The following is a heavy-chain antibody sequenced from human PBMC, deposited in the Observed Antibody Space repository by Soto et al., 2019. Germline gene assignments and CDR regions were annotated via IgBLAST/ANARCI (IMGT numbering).Heavy chain of an antibody. V-gene: IGHV3-33*01. Sequence: QVQVVESGGGVVQPGRSLRLSCTASGFTFSGHAMHWVRQPPGKGLEWVAQIWYDGSNKYYADSVKGRFSISRDNSKNPLYVQRDSLRVEDTAVYYCARDGQSLAPYALDVWGQGTSVTVSS. CDR1: GFTFSGHA. J-gene: IGHJ6*02. CDR2: IWYDGSNK. CDR3: ARDGQSLAPYALDV. D-gene: IGHD6-19*01.